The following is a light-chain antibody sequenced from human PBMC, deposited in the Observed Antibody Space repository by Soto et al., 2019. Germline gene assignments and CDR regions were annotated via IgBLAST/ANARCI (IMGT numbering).Light chain of an antibody. Sequence: QSALTQPPSASGSPGQSVTISCTGTSSDVGGYNYVSWYQQHPGKAPKLMISEVSKRPSGVPDRCSGSKSGNTASLTVSELQAEDEAGYYCSSFAGNNNLVFGGGTKLTVL. CDR1: SSDVGGYNY. CDR3: SSFAGNNNLV. J-gene: IGLJ2*01. CDR2: EVS. V-gene: IGLV2-8*01.